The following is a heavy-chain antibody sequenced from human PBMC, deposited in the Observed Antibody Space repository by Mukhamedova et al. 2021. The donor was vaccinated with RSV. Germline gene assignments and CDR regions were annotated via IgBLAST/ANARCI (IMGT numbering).Heavy chain of an antibody. V-gene: IGHV3-74*01. Sequence: DGSSSNYADSVKGRFTISRDNAKNTLYLQMISLRADDTAVYYCARGLRYYYMDVWGKGTTVTVSS. J-gene: IGHJ6*03. CDR3: ARGLRYYYMDV. CDR2: DGSSS.